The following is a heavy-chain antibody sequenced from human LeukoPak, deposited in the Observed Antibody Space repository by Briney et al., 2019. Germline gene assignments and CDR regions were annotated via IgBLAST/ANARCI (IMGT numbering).Heavy chain of an antibody. CDR3: ARGPEFLVDTAMEYYFDY. Sequence: SETLSLTCTVSGGSISSYYWSWIRQPPGKGLEWIGYIYYSGSTNYNPSLKSRVTISVDTSKNQFSLKLSSVTAADTAVYYCARGPEFLVDTAMEYYFDYWGQGTLVTVSS. D-gene: IGHD5-18*01. CDR2: IYYSGST. V-gene: IGHV4-59*01. CDR1: GGSISSYY. J-gene: IGHJ4*02.